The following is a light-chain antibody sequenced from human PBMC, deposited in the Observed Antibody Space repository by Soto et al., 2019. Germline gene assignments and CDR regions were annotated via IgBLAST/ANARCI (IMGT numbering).Light chain of an antibody. J-gene: IGLJ2*01. CDR1: SSDIGNYDF. V-gene: IGLV2-14*01. Sequence: QSVLTQPASVSGSPGQSITISCTGASSDIGNYDFVAWYQQHPGKAPKLLIYDVSHRPSGVSNRISGSKSGNTASLTISGLQTEDDADYYCSSFTTTSTLVLFGGGTKLTVL. CDR3: SSFTTTSTLVL. CDR2: DVS.